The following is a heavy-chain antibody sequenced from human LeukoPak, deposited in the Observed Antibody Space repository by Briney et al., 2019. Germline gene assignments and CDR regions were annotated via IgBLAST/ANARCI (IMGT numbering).Heavy chain of an antibody. CDR2: FDPEDGET. D-gene: IGHD2-2*02. J-gene: IGHJ3*02. CDR3: ARVRRCSSTSCYTGPGDAFDI. CDR1: GYTLTELS. V-gene: IGHV1-24*01. Sequence: ASVKVSCKVSGYTLTELSMHWVRQAPGKGLEWMGGFDPEDGETIYAQKFQGRVTMTEDTSTDTAYMELSSLRSEDTAVYYCARVRRCSSTSCYTGPGDAFDIWGQGTMVTVSS.